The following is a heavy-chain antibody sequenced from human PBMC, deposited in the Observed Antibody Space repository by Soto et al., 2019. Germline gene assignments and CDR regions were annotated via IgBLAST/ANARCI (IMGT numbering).Heavy chain of an antibody. CDR3: ARDLLWGTAMVLWYFDL. CDR1: GFTVSSNY. J-gene: IGHJ2*01. D-gene: IGHD5-18*01. V-gene: IGHV3-30-3*01. Sequence: PGGSLRLSCVASGFTVSSNYMSWVRQAPGKGLEWVAVISYDGSNKYYADSVKGRFTISRDNSKNTLYLQMNSLRAEDTAVYYCARDLLWGTAMVLWYFDLWGRRTLVTGSS. CDR2: ISYDGSNK.